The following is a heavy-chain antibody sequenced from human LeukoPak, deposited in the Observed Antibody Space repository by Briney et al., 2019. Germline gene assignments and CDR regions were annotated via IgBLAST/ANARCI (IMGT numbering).Heavy chain of an antibody. J-gene: IGHJ3*02. CDR1: GGSIYSESYY. D-gene: IGHD2-15*01. CDR2: IYYSGGP. Sequence: PSETLSLTCTVSGGSIYSESYYWGWIRQPPGKGLEWIGNIYYSGGPNYNPSLRSRVTMSLDTSRDQFSLRLSSVTVADTAIYYYARERLLREGAFDIWGQGTMVTVSS. CDR3: ARERLLREGAFDI. V-gene: IGHV4-61*01.